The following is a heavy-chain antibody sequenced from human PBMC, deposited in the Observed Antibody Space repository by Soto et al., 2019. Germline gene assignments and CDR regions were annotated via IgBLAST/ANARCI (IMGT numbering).Heavy chain of an antibody. CDR1: GFTFSSYA. Sequence: EVQLLESGGGLEQPGGSLRLSCAASGFTFSSYAMIWVHQAPGKGLEWVSIISVSGDITYYADSVKGRFTISRDNSKNTLYLQMNSLRAEDTALYYCAKGVVAAATNRPSDYWGRGTLVTVSS. CDR2: ISVSGDIT. D-gene: IGHD2-15*01. V-gene: IGHV3-23*01. J-gene: IGHJ4*02. CDR3: AKGVVAAATNRPSDY.